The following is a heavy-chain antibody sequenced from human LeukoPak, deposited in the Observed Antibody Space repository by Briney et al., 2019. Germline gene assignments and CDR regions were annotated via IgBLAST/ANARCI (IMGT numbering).Heavy chain of an antibody. CDR3: AKDYCTNGVCYGFDY. CDR1: GFTFEDYA. V-gene: IGHV3-9*03. Sequence: GGSLRLSCAASGFTFEDYAMHWVRQAPGKGLEWVSGISWNSGSIGYADSVKGRFTISRDNAKNSLYLQMNSLRAEDMALYYCAKDYCTNGVCYGFDYWGQGTLVTVSS. CDR2: ISWNSGSI. J-gene: IGHJ4*02. D-gene: IGHD2-8*01.